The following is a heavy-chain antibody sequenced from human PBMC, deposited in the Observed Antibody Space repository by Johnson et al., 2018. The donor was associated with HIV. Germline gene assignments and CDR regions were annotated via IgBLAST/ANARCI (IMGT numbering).Heavy chain of an antibody. CDR2: IRYDGSNE. CDR1: GFTFSSYG. CDR3: ARAWARGACDI. V-gene: IGHV3-33*01. J-gene: IGHJ3*02. Sequence: QVQLVESGGGVVQPGRSLRLSCAASGFTFSSYGMHWVRQAPGKGLEWVAFIRYDGSNENYTDSVKGRFIISRDNSNNTLFLHMSGLRCEDTTVYDCARAWARGACDISGQGTMVTVSS. D-gene: IGHD1-26*01.